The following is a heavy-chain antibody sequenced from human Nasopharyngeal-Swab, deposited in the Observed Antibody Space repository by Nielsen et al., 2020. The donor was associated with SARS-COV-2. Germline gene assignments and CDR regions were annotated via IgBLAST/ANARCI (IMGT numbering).Heavy chain of an antibody. CDR1: GFSLSTSGVG. CDR2: IYCNDDK. CDR3: ACERWIQLGYAAFDI. V-gene: IGHV2-5*01. D-gene: IGHD5-18*01. J-gene: IGHJ3*02. Sequence: SGPTLVKPTQPLTLTCTFSGFSLSTSGVGVGWIRQPPGKALEWLALIYCNDDKRYSPSLKSRLTITKDTSKNQVVLTMTNMDPVDTATYYCACERWIQLGYAAFDIWGQGTMVTVSS.